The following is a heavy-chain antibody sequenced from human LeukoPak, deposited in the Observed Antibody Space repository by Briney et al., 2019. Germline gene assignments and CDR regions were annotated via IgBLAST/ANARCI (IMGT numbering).Heavy chain of an antibody. V-gene: IGHV3-23*01. D-gene: IGHD5-18*01. CDR3: AKSLGQLWFLVDY. Sequence: HSGGSLRLSCAASGFTYSSYAMSWVRQAPGKGLEWVSAISGSGGSTYYADSVKGRFTISRDNSKNTLYLQMNSLRAEDTAVYYCAKSLGQLWFLVDYWGQGTLVTVSS. J-gene: IGHJ4*02. CDR2: ISGSGGST. CDR1: GFTYSSYA.